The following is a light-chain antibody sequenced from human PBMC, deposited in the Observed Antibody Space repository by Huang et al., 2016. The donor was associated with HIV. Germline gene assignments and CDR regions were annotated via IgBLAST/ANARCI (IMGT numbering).Light chain of an antibody. V-gene: IGKV1D-8*03. Sequence: VIWMTQSPPLVSASTGDSVTINCRVGQDINTYLAWYQQKPGKAPELLIYSASVLQDWVPSRFNGSGSWTQFSLTISCLQTEDFATYFCQQYHAFPLTFGAGTKVEI. CDR2: SAS. J-gene: IGKJ4*01. CDR3: QQYHAFPLT. CDR1: QDINTY.